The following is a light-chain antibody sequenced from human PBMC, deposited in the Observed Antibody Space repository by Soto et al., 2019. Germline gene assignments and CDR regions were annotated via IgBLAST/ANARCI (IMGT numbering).Light chain of an antibody. V-gene: IGKV3-20*01. CDR2: GAS. J-gene: IGKJ5*01. CDR1: QSVSSSY. CDR3: QQYGSSPSIT. Sequence: EIVLTQSPGPLSLSPGARATLSCRASQSVSSSYLAWYQQKPGQAPRLLIYGASSRATGIPDRFSGSGSGTDFTLTISRLEPEDFAVYYCQQYGSSPSITFGQGTRLEIK.